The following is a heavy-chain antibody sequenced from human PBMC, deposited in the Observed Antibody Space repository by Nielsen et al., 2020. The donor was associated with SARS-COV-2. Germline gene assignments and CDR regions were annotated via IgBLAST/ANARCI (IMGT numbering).Heavy chain of an antibody. CDR3: ARVWSGYDLGHHYYYYYMDV. CDR2: IYYSGST. J-gene: IGHJ6*03. D-gene: IGHD5-12*01. V-gene: IGHV4-59*01. CDR1: GGSINSYY. Sequence: SETLSLTCTVSGGSINSYYWNRIRQPPGKGLEWIGYIYYSGSTNYNPSLKSRVTISVDTSKNQFSLKLSSVTAADTAVYYCARVWSGYDLGHHYYYYYMDVWGKGTTVTVSS.